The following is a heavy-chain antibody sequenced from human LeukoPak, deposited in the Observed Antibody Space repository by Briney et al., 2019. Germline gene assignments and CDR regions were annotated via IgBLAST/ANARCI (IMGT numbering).Heavy chain of an antibody. D-gene: IGHD1-26*01. CDR1: GGSVNSGSYY. Sequence: PSQTLSLTCTVSGGSVNSGSYYWSWIRQPPGKGLEWIGYIYYSGSTNYNPSLKSRVTISVDTSKNQFSLKLNSVTAADTAVYYCARNPLYSGSRTYDFWGQGTLVTVSS. CDR2: IYYSGST. CDR3: ARNPLYSGSRTYDF. V-gene: IGHV4-61*01. J-gene: IGHJ4*02.